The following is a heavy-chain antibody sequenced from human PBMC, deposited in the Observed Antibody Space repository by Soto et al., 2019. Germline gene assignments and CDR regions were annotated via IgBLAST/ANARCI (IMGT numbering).Heavy chain of an antibody. D-gene: IGHD2-15*01. CDR1: GYTFTGYY. CDR2: INPNSGGT. Sequence: GASVKVSCKASGYTFTGYYMHWVRQAPGQGLEWMGWINPNSGGTNYAQKFQGRVTMTRDTSISTAYMELSRLRSDDTAVYYCARGVGYIVVVVAATQYYGMDVWGQGTTVTV. J-gene: IGHJ6*02. V-gene: IGHV1-2*02. CDR3: ARGVGYIVVVVAATQYYGMDV.